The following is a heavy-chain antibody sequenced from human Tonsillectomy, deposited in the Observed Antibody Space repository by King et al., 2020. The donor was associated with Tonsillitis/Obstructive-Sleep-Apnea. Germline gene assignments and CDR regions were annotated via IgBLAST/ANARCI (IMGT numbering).Heavy chain of an antibody. CDR1: GFTFNTYA. Sequence: QLVQSGGGLVQPGGSLRLSCAASGFTFNTYAMSWVRQAPGKGLEWVSAFSSSGGSTYYADSGKGRFTISRDNSKNTLYLQMNSLRAEDTAVYYCAKNYYDSSGPRYFYYYMDVWGRGTTVTVSS. CDR2: FSSSGGST. J-gene: IGHJ6*03. D-gene: IGHD3-22*01. CDR3: AKNYYDSSGPRYFYYYMDV. V-gene: IGHV3-23*04.